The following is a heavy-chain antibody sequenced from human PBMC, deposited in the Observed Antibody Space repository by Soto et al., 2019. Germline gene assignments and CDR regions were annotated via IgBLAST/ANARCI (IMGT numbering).Heavy chain of an antibody. CDR3: ARGPISLLGYCSSSSCYLDY. J-gene: IGHJ4*02. CDR2: INAANGNT. Sequence: GASVKVSCKASGYTFTSYAIHWVRQAPGQRLEWMGWINAANGNTKYSQKFQGRVTITRDTSASTAYMELSSLRSEDTAVYYCARGPISLLGYCSSSSCYLDYWGQGTLVTVSS. D-gene: IGHD2-2*01. CDR1: GYTFTSYA. V-gene: IGHV1-3*01.